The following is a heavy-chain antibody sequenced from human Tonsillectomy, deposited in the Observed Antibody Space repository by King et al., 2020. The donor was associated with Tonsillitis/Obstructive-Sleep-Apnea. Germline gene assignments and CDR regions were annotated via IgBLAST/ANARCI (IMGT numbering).Heavy chain of an antibody. V-gene: IGHV4-34*01. Sequence: VQLQQWGAGLLKPSETLSLTCADYGGSFSAYYWSWIRQPPGKGLEWIGEINHSGSTKYNPSLKSRVTISEDTSKNQFSLKLSSVTAADTAVYYCARGRGLLQNAFDIWGQGTMVTVSS. CDR1: GGSFSAYY. D-gene: IGHD2-15*01. CDR3: ARGRGLLQNAFDI. J-gene: IGHJ3*02. CDR2: INHSGST.